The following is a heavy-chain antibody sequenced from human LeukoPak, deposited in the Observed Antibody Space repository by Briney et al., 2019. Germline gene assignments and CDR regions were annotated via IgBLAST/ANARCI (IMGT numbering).Heavy chain of an antibody. J-gene: IGHJ4*02. CDR3: AKDVWGGYFDY. CDR2: IYYSGST. V-gene: IGHV4-59*01. D-gene: IGHD3-16*01. CDR1: GGSISSYY. Sequence: SETLSLTCTVSGGSISSYYWSWIRQPPGKGLEWIGYIYYSGSTNYNPSLKSRVTISVDTSKNQFSLKLSSVTAADTAVYYCAKDVWGGYFDYWGQGTLVTVSS.